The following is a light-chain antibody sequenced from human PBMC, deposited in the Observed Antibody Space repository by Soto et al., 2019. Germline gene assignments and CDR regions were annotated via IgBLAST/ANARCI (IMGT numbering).Light chain of an antibody. Sequence: QAVVTQPRSVSGSPGQSVTISCTGTSSDVGTYNYVSWYQQYPGKAPKLMIYDVTKRPSGVPDRFSGSKSGNTASLTISGLQADDEADYYCCSFAGFYTWVFGGGTSSPS. J-gene: IGLJ3*02. CDR2: DVT. CDR3: CSFAGFYTWV. CDR1: SSDVGTYNY. V-gene: IGLV2-11*01.